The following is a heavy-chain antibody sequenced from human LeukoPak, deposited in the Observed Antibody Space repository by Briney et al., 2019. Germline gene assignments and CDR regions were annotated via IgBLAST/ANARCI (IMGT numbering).Heavy chain of an antibody. CDR3: AKDLFHGLGTRFVDS. Sequence: GGSLRLSCAASGFTFSGYGMHWVRQAPGKGLEWVTFIHYDGSIAYYADSVKGRFTISRDNSKNTLFLQMNSLRAEDTAVYYCAKDLFHGLGTRFVDSWGQGTLVTVSS. CDR1: GFTFSGYG. D-gene: IGHD3-10*01. CDR2: IHYDGSIA. J-gene: IGHJ4*02. V-gene: IGHV3-30*02.